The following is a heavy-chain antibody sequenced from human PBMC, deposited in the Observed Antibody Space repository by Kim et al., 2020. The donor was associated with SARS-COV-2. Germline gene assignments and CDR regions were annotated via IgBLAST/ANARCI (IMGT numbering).Heavy chain of an antibody. J-gene: IGHJ5*02. V-gene: IGHV4-4*07. Sequence: SETLSLTCTVSGGSISSYYWSWIRQPAGKGLEWIGRIYTSGSTNYNPSLKSRVTMSVDTSKNQFSLKLSSVTAADTAVYYCARDHGYSRSNWFDPWGQGTLVTVSS. CDR2: IYTSGST. CDR3: ARDHGYSRSNWFDP. CDR1: GGSISSYY. D-gene: IGHD6-13*01.